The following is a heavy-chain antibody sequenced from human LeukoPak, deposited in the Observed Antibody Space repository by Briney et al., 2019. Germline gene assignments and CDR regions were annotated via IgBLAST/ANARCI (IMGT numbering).Heavy chain of an antibody. V-gene: IGHV1-8*01. CDR3: ARPLKRSGSYSSPGY. CDR1: GYTFTSYD. D-gene: IGHD1-26*01. Sequence: ASVKVSCKASGYTFTSYDINWVRQAIGRGLEWMGWMNPNSGNTGYAQKFQGRVTMTRNTSISTAYMELSSLRSEDTAVYYCARPLKRSGSYSSPGYWGQGTLVTVSS. CDR2: MNPNSGNT. J-gene: IGHJ4*02.